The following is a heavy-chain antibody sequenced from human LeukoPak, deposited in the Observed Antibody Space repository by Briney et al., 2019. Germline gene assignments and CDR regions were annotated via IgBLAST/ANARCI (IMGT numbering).Heavy chain of an antibody. CDR2: IRYDGSNK. J-gene: IGHJ5*02. D-gene: IGHD3-9*01. CDR1: GFTFSSYG. V-gene: IGHV3-30*02. Sequence: GGSLRLSCAASGFTFSSYGMHWVRQAPGKGLEWVAFIRYDGSNKYYADSVKGRFTISRDNSKNTLYLQMSSLRAEDTAVYYCARGYDILTGWRFDPWGQGTLVTVSS. CDR3: ARGYDILTGWRFDP.